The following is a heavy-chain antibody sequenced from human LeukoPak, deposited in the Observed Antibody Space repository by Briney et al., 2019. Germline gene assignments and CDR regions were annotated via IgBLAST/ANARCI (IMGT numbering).Heavy chain of an antibody. CDR2: IYYSGST. CDR3: ARGVNCSGGSCHPYYYYYYGMDV. V-gene: IGHV4-31*03. D-gene: IGHD2-15*01. CDR1: GGSISSGGYY. Sequence: SQTLSLTCTVSGGSISSGGYYWSWICQHPGKGLEWIGYIYYSGSTNYNPSLKSRVTISVDTSKNQFSLKLSSVTAADTAVYYCARGVNCSGGSCHPYYYYYYGMDVWGQGTTVTVSS. J-gene: IGHJ6*02.